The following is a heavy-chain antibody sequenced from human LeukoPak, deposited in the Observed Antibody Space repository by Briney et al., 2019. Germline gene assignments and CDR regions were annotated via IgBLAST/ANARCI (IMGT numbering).Heavy chain of an antibody. CDR1: GFTFGDYY. Sequence: GGSLRLSCAASGFTFGDYYMSWIRQAPGKGLEWVSYISSSSYTNYADSVKGRFTISRDNAKNSLYLQMNSLRAEDTAVYYCARDRTDYYGLDVWGQGTTVTVSS. J-gene: IGHJ6*02. CDR3: ARDRTDYYGLDV. CDR2: ISSSSYT. V-gene: IGHV3-11*05.